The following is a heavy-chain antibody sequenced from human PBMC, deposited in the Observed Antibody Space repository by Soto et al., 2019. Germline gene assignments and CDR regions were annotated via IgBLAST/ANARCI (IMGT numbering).Heavy chain of an antibody. CDR1: GFTFSSYA. CDR3: ARDLDVVGATNYGMDV. D-gene: IGHD1-26*01. CDR2: ISYDGSNK. J-gene: IGHJ6*02. Sequence: QVQLVESGGGVVQPGRSLRLSCAASGFTFSSYAMHWVRQAPGKGLEWVAVISYDGSNKYYADSVKGRFTISRDNSKNTLYLQMNRLRAEDTAVYYCARDLDVVGATNYGMDVWGQGTTVTVSS. V-gene: IGHV3-30-3*01.